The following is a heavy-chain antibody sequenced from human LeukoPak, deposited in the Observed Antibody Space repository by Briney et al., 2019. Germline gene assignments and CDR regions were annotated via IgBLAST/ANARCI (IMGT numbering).Heavy chain of an antibody. CDR2: IYYSGST. J-gene: IGHJ3*02. V-gene: IGHV4-59*01. D-gene: IGHD2-2*01. Sequence: VKPSETLSLTCTVSGGSISRYYWSWIRQPPGKGLEWIGYIYYSGSTNYNPSLKSRVTISVDTSKNQFSLKLSSVTAADTAVYYCARESRSAAFDIWGQGTMVTVSS. CDR3: ARESRSAAFDI. CDR1: GGSISRYY.